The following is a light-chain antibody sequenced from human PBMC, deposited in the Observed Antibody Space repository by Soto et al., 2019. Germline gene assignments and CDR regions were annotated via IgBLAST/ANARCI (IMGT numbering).Light chain of an antibody. CDR2: GTS. CDR3: QQYYDWPLFT. Sequence: EIVMTQSPATLSVSPGERATLSCRASQSVAGNLAGYQQIRGQAPRLLIYGTSARATGIPARFSGRGTGTEFTLTISSLQSEDFAVYYCQQYYDWPLFTFGHGTKVDFK. CDR1: QSVAGN. J-gene: IGKJ3*01. V-gene: IGKV3-15*01.